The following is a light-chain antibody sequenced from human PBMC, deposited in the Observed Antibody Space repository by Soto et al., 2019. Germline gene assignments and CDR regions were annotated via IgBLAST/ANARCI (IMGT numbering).Light chain of an antibody. V-gene: IGLV7-46*01. J-gene: IGLJ3*02. CDR3: LLADSGPWV. CDR2: ETS. Sequence: QAVVTQEPSLTVSPGGTVIFTCGSSTGAVTSSHFPFWFQQKAGQAPRTLIYETSNKHSWTPARFSGSLLGGKAALTLSGAQPEDEAEYYRLLADSGPWVFGGGTKVTVL. CDR1: TGAVTSSHF.